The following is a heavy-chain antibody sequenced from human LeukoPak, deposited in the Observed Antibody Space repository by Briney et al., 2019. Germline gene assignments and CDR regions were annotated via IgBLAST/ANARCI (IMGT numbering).Heavy chain of an antibody. CDR3: AREDGYYFDY. CDR2: ISYDGSNR. V-gene: IGHV3-30*04. Sequence: GGSLRLSCAASGFTFSSYAMHWVRQAPGKGLEWVPVISYDGSNRYYADSAKGRFTISRDNSKNTLYPQMNSLRAEDTAVCYCAREDGYYFDYWGQGTLVTVSS. CDR1: GFTFSSYA. J-gene: IGHJ4*02.